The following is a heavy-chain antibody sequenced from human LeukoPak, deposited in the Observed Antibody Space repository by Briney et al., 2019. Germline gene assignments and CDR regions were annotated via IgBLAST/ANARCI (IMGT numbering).Heavy chain of an antibody. Sequence: SETLSLTCTVSGGSISSYYWSWIWQPPGKGLEWIGYIYTSGSTNYNPSLKSRVTISVDTSKNQFSLKLSSVTAADTAVYYCARGAVGYSSGRDLYYYYGMDVWGQGTTVTVSS. D-gene: IGHD6-19*01. V-gene: IGHV4-4*09. J-gene: IGHJ6*02. CDR3: ARGAVGYSSGRDLYYYYGMDV. CDR2: IYTSGST. CDR1: GGSISSYY.